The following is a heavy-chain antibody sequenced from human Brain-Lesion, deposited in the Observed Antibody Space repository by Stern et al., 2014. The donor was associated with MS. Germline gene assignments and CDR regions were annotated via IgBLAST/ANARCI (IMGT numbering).Heavy chain of an antibody. J-gene: IGHJ6*02. Sequence: QVQLVQSGAEVKKPGASVKVSCKTSGYIFTGYYIHWVRQAPGQGLEWMAWIKPNPGGTKNAQKFQGRVTMSRDTSISTAYVELSSLTSDDTAVYYCARDQRGITIFGVVTDYYYLGMDVWGQGTTVTVSS. CDR2: IKPNPGGT. CDR1: GYIFTGYY. V-gene: IGHV1-2*02. CDR3: ARDQRGITIFGVVTDYYYLGMDV. D-gene: IGHD3-3*01.